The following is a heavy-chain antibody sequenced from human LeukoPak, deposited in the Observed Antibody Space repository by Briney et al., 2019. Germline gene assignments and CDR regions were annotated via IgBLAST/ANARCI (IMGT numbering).Heavy chain of an antibody. D-gene: IGHD3-22*01. CDR3: ARDQGWYYDSSWVFDY. CDR1: GGSISSGSYY. V-gene: IGHV4-61*02. Sequence: PLQTLSLTCTVSGGSISSGSYYWRWIRQPAGKGLEWIGRIYTSGSTNYNPSLKSRVTISVDTSKNQFSLKLSSVTAADTAVYYCARDQGWYYDSSWVFDYWGQGTLVTVSS. CDR2: IYTSGST. J-gene: IGHJ4*02.